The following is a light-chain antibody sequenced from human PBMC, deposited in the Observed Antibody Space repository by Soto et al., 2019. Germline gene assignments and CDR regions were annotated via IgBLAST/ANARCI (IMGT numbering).Light chain of an antibody. CDR2: DAS. Sequence: PGESATISCRASRSVSSYLSWYQQKPGQAPRLLIYDASSRPTDIPARLSGSGSGTDLNLTISRPEPEDFALYYCQQRSNWTITCGQGTRLEIK. CDR3: QQRSNWTIT. CDR1: RSVSSY. J-gene: IGKJ5*01. V-gene: IGKV3-11*01.